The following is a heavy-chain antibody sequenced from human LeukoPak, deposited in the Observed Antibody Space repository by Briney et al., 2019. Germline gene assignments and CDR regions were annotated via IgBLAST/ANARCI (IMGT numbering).Heavy chain of an antibody. J-gene: IGHJ4*02. CDR2: IYHSGST. D-gene: IGHD3-10*01. CDR1: GGSISSGDYY. Sequence: SQTLSLTCTVSGGSISSGDYYWSWIRQPPGKGLEWIGYIYHSGSTYYNPSLKSRVTISVDRSKNQFSLKLSSVTAADTAVYYCARGYYYGSGGLLDYWGQGTLVTVSS. CDR3: ARGYYYGSGGLLDY. V-gene: IGHV4-30-2*01.